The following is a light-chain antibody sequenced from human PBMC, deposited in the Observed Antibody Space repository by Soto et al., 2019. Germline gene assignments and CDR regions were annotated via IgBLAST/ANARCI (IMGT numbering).Light chain of an antibody. CDR3: RQYDNLPYT. CDR2: DAS. J-gene: IGKJ2*01. Sequence: DIQMTQSPSSLSASVGDRVTITCQASQDISNYLDWYQQKPGKAPKLLIYDASNLETGVPSKFSGSGYGTDCTFTIRSLQPEDIATYYCRQYDNLPYTFGQGTKLEIK. V-gene: IGKV1-33*01. CDR1: QDISNY.